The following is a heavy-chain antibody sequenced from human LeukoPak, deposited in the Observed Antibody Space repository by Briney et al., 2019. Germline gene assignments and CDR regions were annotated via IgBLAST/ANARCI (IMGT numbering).Heavy chain of an antibody. D-gene: IGHD2-15*01. V-gene: IGHV3-48*03. CDR1: GFTFSSYE. CDR3: ARVTCGGGSCYSYWHYYYYMDV. Sequence: PGGSLRLSCAASGFTFSSYEMNWVRQAPGKGLEWVSYISSSGSTIYYADSVKGRFTISRDNAKNSLYLQMNSLRAEDTAVYYCARVTCGGGSCYSYWHYYYYMDVWGKGTTVTVSS. J-gene: IGHJ6*03. CDR2: ISSSGSTI.